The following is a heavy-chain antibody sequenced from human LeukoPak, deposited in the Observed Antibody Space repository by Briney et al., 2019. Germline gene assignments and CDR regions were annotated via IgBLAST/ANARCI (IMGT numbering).Heavy chain of an antibody. CDR1: GGSISSGAYY. CDR3: ARHNGFDRGYYYYMDV. D-gene: IGHD3-9*01. Sequence: PSETLSLTCTVSGGSISSGAYYWSWIRQPAGKGLEWIGRVYTSGITNYNPSLKSRITMSADTSKNQFSLKLTSVTAADTAVYYCARHNGFDRGYYYYMDVWGKGTTVTISS. J-gene: IGHJ6*03. CDR2: VYTSGIT. V-gene: IGHV4-4*07.